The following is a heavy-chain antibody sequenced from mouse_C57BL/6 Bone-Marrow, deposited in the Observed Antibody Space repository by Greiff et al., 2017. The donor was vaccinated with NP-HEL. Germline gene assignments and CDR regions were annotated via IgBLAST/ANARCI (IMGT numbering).Heavy chain of an antibody. J-gene: IGHJ3*01. CDR1: GYTFTSYT. V-gene: IGHV1-4*01. CDR2: INPSSGYT. D-gene: IGHD1-1*01. CDR3: ARSGRGFAY. Sequence: VQLQRSGAELARPGASVKMSCKASGYTFTSYTMHWVKQRPGQGLEWIGYINPSSGYTKYNQKFKDKATLTADKSSSTAYMQLSSLTSEDSAVYYCARSGRGFAYWGQGTLVTVSA.